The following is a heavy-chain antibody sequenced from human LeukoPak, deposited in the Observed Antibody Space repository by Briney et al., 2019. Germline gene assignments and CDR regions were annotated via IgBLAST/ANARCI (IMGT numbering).Heavy chain of an antibody. V-gene: IGHV1-3*01. CDR1: GYTFTSYA. D-gene: IGHD5-18*01. CDR2: INAGNGNT. CDR3: ATPVQLWLIRDAFDI. Sequence: ASVKVSCKASGYTFTSYAMHWVRQAPGQRLEWMGWINAGNGNTKYSQKFQGRVTITRDTSASTAYMELSSLRSEDTAVYYCATPVQLWLIRDAFDIWGQGTMVTVSS. J-gene: IGHJ3*02.